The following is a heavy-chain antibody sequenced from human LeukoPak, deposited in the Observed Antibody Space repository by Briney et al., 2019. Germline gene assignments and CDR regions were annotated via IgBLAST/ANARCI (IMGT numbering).Heavy chain of an antibody. V-gene: IGHV1-18*01. J-gene: IGHJ4*02. CDR3: ARVNNYDILSSFDS. Sequence: VASVKVSCKASGYTFTSYGISWVRQAPGQGLEWMGWISAYNGNTNYAQKLQGRVTMTTDTSTSTAYMELRSLRSDDTAVYYCARVNNYDILSSFDSWGQGTLVTVSS. D-gene: IGHD3-9*01. CDR2: ISAYNGNT. CDR1: GYTFTSYG.